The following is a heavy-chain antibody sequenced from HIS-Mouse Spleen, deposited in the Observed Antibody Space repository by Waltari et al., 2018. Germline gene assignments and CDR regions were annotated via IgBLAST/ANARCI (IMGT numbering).Heavy chain of an antibody. CDR2: IYYSGST. J-gene: IGHJ2*01. CDR3: AREIPYSSSWYDWYFDL. V-gene: IGHV4-39*07. CDR1: GGSISSSSYY. D-gene: IGHD6-13*01. Sequence: QLQLQESGPGLVKPSETLSLTCTVSGGSISSSSYYWGWIRQPPGKGLEWIGSIYYSGSTYSTPSLKSRVTISVDTSKHQFSLKLSSVTAADTAVYYCAREIPYSSSWYDWYFDLWGRGTLVTVSS.